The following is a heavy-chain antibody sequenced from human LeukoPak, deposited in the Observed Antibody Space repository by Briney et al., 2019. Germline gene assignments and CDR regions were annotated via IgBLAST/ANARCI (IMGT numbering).Heavy chain of an antibody. CDR2: IFYSGST. J-gene: IGHJ4*02. CDR3: ASGGLVSRYLDH. D-gene: IGHD3-9*01. CDR1: GSSISSSTW. V-gene: IGHV4-4*02. Sequence: PSETLSLTWAVSGSSISSSTWWTWVRQPPGKGLEWIGEIFYSGSTNSNPSLKSRLTMSVDESKHEFSLKRTSVTAADTAIYYCASGGLVSRYLDHWGQGTLVTVSP.